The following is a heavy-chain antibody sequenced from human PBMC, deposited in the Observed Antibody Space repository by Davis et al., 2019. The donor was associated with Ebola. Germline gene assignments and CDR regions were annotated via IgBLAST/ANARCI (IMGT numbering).Heavy chain of an antibody. D-gene: IGHD6-13*01. V-gene: IGHV3-73*01. CDR1: GFTFSSYG. J-gene: IGHJ4*02. CDR3: TSTAGTNDY. Sequence: GGSLRLSCAASGFTFSSYGMHWVRQASGKGLEWVGRIRSKANSYATAYAASVKGRFTISRDDSKNTAYLQMNSLKTEDTAVYYCTSTAGTNDYWGQGTLVTVSS. CDR2: IRSKANSYAT.